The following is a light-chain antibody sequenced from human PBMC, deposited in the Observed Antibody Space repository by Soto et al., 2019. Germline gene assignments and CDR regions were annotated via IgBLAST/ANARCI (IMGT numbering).Light chain of an antibody. Sequence: EIVLTQSPATLSLSPRERATLSCWASQRVTSYLAWYQQKPGQAPRLLIYYSSNMATGIPARFSGSGSGTDFTLTISRLAPQDFAVYYCQHRSNWPPVTFGGGTKVEIK. J-gene: IGKJ4*01. CDR2: YSS. V-gene: IGKV3-11*01. CDR3: QHRSNWPPVT. CDR1: QRVTSY.